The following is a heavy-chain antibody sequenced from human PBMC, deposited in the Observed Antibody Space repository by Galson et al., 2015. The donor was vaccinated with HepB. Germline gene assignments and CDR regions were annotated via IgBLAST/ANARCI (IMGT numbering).Heavy chain of an antibody. D-gene: IGHD3-3*01. CDR2: IYYSGST. CDR3: ARGYTYYDFWSSPTGDNHYYFDY. Sequence: LSLTCTVSGGSISSYYWSWIRQPPGKGLEWIGYIYYSGSTNYNPSLKSRVTISVDTSKNQFSLKLSSVTAADTAVYYCARGYTYYDFWSSPTGDNHYYFDYWGQGTLVTVSS. CDR1: GGSISSYY. V-gene: IGHV4-59*01. J-gene: IGHJ4*02.